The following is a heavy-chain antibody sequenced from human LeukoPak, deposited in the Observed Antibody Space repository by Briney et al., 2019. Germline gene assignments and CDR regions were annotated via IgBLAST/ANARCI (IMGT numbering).Heavy chain of an antibody. CDR1: GFTFSNYG. V-gene: IGHV3-30*03. J-gene: IGHJ4*02. Sequence: GRSLRLSCAASGFTFSNYGMHWVRQAPGKGLEWVAVISYDESDKYYADSVKGRFTISRDNSKNTLYLQMNSLRPEDTAVYYCATTNLDGSGFDWGQGTLVTVSS. D-gene: IGHD3-10*01. CDR2: ISYDESDK. CDR3: ATTNLDGSGFD.